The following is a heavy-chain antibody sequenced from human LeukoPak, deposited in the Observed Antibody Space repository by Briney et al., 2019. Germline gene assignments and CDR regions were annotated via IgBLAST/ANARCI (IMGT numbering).Heavy chain of an antibody. Sequence: PGGSLRLSCAASGFTFSAYAMTWVRQAPGKGLEWVATIRVDGSVEYPEDSRKGRFTISRDNAWNSLYQQMDSLRVEDTAVYYCATYSGPDKWDASDMWGQGTLVTVSP. J-gene: IGHJ3*02. CDR3: ATYSGPDKWDASDM. D-gene: IGHD1-26*01. V-gene: IGHV3-7*01. CDR2: IRVDGSVE. CDR1: GFTFSAYA.